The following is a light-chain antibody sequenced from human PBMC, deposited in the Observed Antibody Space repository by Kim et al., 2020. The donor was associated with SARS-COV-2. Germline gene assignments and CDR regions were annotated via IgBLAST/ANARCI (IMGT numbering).Light chain of an antibody. Sequence: QAGMTQPPSVSKGLRQTATLTCTGNSNNVGNQGAAWLQQHQGHPPKLLSYRKNNRPSGISERFSASRSGNTASLTITGLQPEDEADYYCSAWDSSLSAWVFGGGTKVTVL. CDR1: SNNVGNQG. CDR3: SAWDSSLSAWV. J-gene: IGLJ3*02. CDR2: RKN. V-gene: IGLV10-54*01.